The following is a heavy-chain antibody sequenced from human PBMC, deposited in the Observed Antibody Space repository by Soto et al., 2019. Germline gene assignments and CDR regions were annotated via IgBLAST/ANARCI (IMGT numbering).Heavy chain of an antibody. CDR1: GFNFDDSA. Sequence: PGGSLRLSCVASGFNFDDSAMNWVRQVPGKGLEWVSGITWYSGHILYADSVKGRFTISRDNAKESLYLELNSLRPEDTALYYCAKGRSSMIVVVMDYWGQGTPVTVSS. J-gene: IGHJ4*02. CDR3: AKGRSSMIVVVMDY. V-gene: IGHV3-9*01. D-gene: IGHD3-22*01. CDR2: ITWYSGHI.